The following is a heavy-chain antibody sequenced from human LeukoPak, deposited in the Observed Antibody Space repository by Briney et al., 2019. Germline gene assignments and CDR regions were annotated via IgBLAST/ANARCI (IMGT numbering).Heavy chain of an antibody. CDR1: GYSFTNFG. CDR2: ISADNGNA. J-gene: IGHJ4*02. Sequence: GASVKVSCKASGYSFTNFGISWVRQAPGQGLEWMGWISADNGNANYAQKLQGRVTMTTDTSTSTAYMELRSLRSDDTAVYYCAGDSCSGGSCYLGYWGQGTLVTVSS. CDR3: AGDSCSGGSCYLGY. D-gene: IGHD2-15*01. V-gene: IGHV1-18*01.